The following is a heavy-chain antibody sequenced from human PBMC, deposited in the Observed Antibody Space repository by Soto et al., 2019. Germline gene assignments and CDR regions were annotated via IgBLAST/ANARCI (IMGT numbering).Heavy chain of an antibody. Sequence: QVQLVESGGGVVQPGRSLRLSCAASGFIFRTYDIHWVRQAPGKGLEWVALISNDGSDKYYADSVKGRFTISRDNSKNPLYLQMNSLRTEDTAVYYCAKLRDGYNIKALDYWGQGPLVTVSS. V-gene: IGHV3-30*18. CDR1: GFIFRTYD. CDR3: AKLRDGYNIKALDY. J-gene: IGHJ4*02. D-gene: IGHD5-12*01. CDR2: ISNDGSDK.